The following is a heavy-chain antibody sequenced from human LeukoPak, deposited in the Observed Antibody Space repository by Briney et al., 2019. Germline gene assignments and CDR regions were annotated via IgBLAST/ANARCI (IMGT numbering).Heavy chain of an antibody. CDR3: ARVGRGCCSGGSCYLPGYFDY. D-gene: IGHD2-15*01. Sequence: SSETLSLTCTVSGGSISSGDYYWSWIRQPPGKGLEWIGYIYYSGSTYYNPSLKSRVTISVDTSKNQFSLKLSSVTAADTAVYYCARVGRGCCSGGSCYLPGYFDYWGQGTLVTVSS. J-gene: IGHJ4*02. CDR1: GGSISSGDYY. V-gene: IGHV4-30-4*08. CDR2: IYYSGST.